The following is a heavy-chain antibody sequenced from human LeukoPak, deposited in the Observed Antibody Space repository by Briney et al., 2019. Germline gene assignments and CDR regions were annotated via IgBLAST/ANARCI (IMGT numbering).Heavy chain of an antibody. Sequence: ASVKVSCKASGYTFTSYYIHWVRQAPGQGLEWMGIINPSTGSTIYAQKIQGRVTMTRDTSTSIVYMELSSLRSEDTAVYYCARDYFASGSYYNDPYYYMDVWGTGTTVTVSS. D-gene: IGHD3-10*01. CDR3: ARDYFASGSYYNDPYYYMDV. CDR1: GYTFTSYY. J-gene: IGHJ6*03. CDR2: INPSTGST. V-gene: IGHV1-46*01.